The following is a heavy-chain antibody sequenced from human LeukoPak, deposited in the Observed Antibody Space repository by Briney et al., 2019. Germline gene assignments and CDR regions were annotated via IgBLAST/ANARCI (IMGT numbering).Heavy chain of an antibody. V-gene: IGHV3-30*04. CDR2: ISYYGSNK. Sequence: GGSLRLSCAASGFPFSSYDIHWVRQAPAKGLELVGVISYYGSNKYSADSFKGRLTITRDNSNNTLYPQMNSLRAEDTAVYYCARGGYELLSPPGYWGQGTLVTVSS. CDR1: GFPFSSYD. CDR3: ARGGYELLSPPGY. J-gene: IGHJ4*01. D-gene: IGHD2-2*01.